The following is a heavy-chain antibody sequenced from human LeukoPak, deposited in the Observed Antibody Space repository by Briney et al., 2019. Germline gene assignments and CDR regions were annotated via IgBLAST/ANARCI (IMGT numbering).Heavy chain of an antibody. CDR1: GGSISSYY. J-gene: IGHJ4*02. CDR3: ARDDGGTVTTGDY. Sequence: SETLSLTCTVSGGSISSYYWSWIRQPPGKGLEWIGYIYYSGSTNYNPSLKSRVTISVDTSKNQFSLKLSSVTAADTAVYYCARDDGGTVTTGDYWGQGTLVTVSS. V-gene: IGHV4-59*01. CDR2: IYYSGST. D-gene: IGHD4-17*01.